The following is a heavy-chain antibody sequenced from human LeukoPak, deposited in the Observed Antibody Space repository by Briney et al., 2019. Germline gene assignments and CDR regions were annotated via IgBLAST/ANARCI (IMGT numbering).Heavy chain of an antibody. J-gene: IGHJ4*02. V-gene: IGHV5-51*01. CDR3: ARQERDAFGY. CDR1: GYSFSSYW. Sequence: GESLKISCKGSGYSFSSYWLAWVRQMPGKGLEWMGIIYPSDSDTRYSPSFQGQVTISADKSTTTAYLQWSSLKASDTATYYCARQERDAFGYWGQGTLVTVSS. D-gene: IGHD2-2*01. CDR2: IYPSDSDT.